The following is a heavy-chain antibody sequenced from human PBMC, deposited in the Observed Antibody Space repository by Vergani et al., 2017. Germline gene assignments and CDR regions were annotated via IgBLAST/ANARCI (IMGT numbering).Heavy chain of an antibody. J-gene: IGHJ4*02. D-gene: IGHD6-19*01. CDR1: GGSISSYY. CDR3: ARDSEQWLATQPFYFDY. CDR2: IYTSGST. Sequence: QVQLQQWGPGLVKPSETLSLTCTVSGGSISSYYWSWIRQPAGKGLEWIGRIYTSGSTNYNPSLKSRVTMSVDTSTSTAYMELRSLRSDDTAVYYCARDSEQWLATQPFYFDYWGQGTLVTVSS. V-gene: IGHV4-4*07.